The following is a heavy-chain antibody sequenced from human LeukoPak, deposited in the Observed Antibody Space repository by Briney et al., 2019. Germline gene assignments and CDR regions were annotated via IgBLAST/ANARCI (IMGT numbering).Heavy chain of an antibody. V-gene: IGHV3-53*01. J-gene: IGHJ5*02. CDR2: IYIGGNT. D-gene: IGHD3-10*01. Sequence: GGSLRLSCAASGFTVIANYMSWVRQAPGKGLELLSVIYIGGNTYYADSVKGRFTISRDNSKNTLYLQMNSLRAEDTAVYYCASDYGSGSLNWFDPWGQGTLVTVSS. CDR3: ASDYGSGSLNWFDP. CDR1: GFTVIANY.